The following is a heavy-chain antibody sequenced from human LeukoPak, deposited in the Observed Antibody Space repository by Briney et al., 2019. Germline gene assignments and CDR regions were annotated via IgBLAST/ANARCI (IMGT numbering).Heavy chain of an antibody. V-gene: IGHV3-30*02. Sequence: GGSLRLSCAASGFTFSSYGVHWVRQAPGKGLEWVAFIRYDGSNKYYADSVKGRFTISRDNSKNTLYLHVNSLRAEDTAVYYCAKDRRTYYYGSGSYTDWGQGTLVTVSS. CDR1: GFTFSSYG. D-gene: IGHD3-10*01. CDR3: AKDRRTYYYGSGSYTD. CDR2: IRYDGSNK. J-gene: IGHJ4*02.